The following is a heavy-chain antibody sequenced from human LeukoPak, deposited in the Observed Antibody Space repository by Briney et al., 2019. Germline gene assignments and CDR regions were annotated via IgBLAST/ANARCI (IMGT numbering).Heavy chain of an antibody. J-gene: IGHJ1*01. CDR1: GFTFSSYG. Sequence: GGSLRLSCAASGFTFSSYGMHWVRQAPGKGLEWVAVISYDGSNKYYADSVKGRFTISRDNSKNTLYLQMKSLRAEDTAVYYCAKDPAGWTVAAPFQHWGQGTLVTVSS. CDR2: ISYDGSNK. D-gene: IGHD6-19*01. CDR3: AKDPAGWTVAAPFQH. V-gene: IGHV3-30*18.